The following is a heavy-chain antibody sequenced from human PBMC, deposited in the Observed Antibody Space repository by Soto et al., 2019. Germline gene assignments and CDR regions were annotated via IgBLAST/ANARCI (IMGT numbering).Heavy chain of an antibody. V-gene: IGHV1-2*04. J-gene: IGHJ6*02. CDR1: GYSFTDYH. CDR2: INPKSGGT. CDR3: AMGDSTDCSNGVCSFFYNHDMDV. D-gene: IGHD2-8*01. Sequence: QVQLVQSGAEVKKPGASVKVSCKASGYSFTDYHIHWVRQAPGQGLEWLGRINPKSGGTSTAQKFQGWVTMTTDTSISTASMELTMLTSDDTAIYYFAMGDSTDCSNGVCSFFYNHDMDVWGQGTTVTVSS.